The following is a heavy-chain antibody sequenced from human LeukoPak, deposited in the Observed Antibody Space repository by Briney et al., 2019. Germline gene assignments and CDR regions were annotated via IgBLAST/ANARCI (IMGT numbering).Heavy chain of an antibody. CDR3: ARDPRGDSSGFYFDY. CDR2: ISSSSGYI. CDR1: GFTFSSYS. Sequence: TGGSLRLSCAASGFTFSSYSMNWVRQAPGKGLEWVSSISSSSGYIYYADSVKGRFTIYRDNAKNSLYLKMNSLRAEDTAVYYCARDPRGDSSGFYFDYWGQGTLVTVSS. J-gene: IGHJ4*02. D-gene: IGHD3-22*01. V-gene: IGHV3-21*01.